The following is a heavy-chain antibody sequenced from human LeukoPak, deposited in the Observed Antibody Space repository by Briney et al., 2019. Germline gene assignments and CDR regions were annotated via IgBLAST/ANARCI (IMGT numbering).Heavy chain of an antibody. CDR1: GFTFSSYA. D-gene: IGHD5-24*01. J-gene: IGHJ4*02. V-gene: IGHV3-23*01. CDR2: ISGSGGST. Sequence: PGGSLRLSCAASGFTFSSYAMSWVRQAPGKGLEWVSAISGSGGSTYYADSVKGRFTISRDNSKNTLYLQMNSLRAEDTAVYYCATGTGWEGWLQLDIGFDYWGQGTLVTVSS. CDR3: ATGTGWEGWLQLDIGFDY.